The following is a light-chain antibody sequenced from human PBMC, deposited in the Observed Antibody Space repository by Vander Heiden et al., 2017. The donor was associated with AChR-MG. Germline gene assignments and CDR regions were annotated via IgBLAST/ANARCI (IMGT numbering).Light chain of an antibody. CDR3: QQYGSSPPFT. J-gene: IGKJ3*01. V-gene: IGKV3-20*01. CDR1: QSVSSSY. CDR2: GAS. Sequence: EIVLTQSPGTLSLSPGERATLSCRASQSVSSSYLAWYQQKTGQDPRILIYGASSRATGIPDRLSGSGSGTECTLTISRLEPEDFAVYYCQQYGSSPPFTFGPGTKVDIK.